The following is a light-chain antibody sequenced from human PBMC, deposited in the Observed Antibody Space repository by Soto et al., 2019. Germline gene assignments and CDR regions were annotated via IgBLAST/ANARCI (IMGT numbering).Light chain of an antibody. J-gene: IGKJ5*01. CDR2: GAS. CDR1: QSVSSNN. V-gene: IGKV3-20*01. Sequence: EIVLTQSPGTLSLSPGETATLSCRASQSVSSNNLAWYHQKPGQTPRLLIYGASSRATGIPDRFSGRGSGTDFTLTISRPEPEDFAVYYCQQYDNSTTFGPGTRLEIE. CDR3: QQYDNSTT.